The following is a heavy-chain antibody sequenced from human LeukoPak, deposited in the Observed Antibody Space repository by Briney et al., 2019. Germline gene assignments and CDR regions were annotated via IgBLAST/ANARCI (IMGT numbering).Heavy chain of an antibody. V-gene: IGHV3-30*18. Sequence: GGSLRLSCAASGFTFSSYGMHWVRQAPGKGLEWVAVISYDGSNKYYADSVKGRFTISRDNSKNTLYLQMNSLRAEDTAVYYCAKDLAAEHCSGGSCYDTQAFDIWGQGTMVTVSS. D-gene: IGHD2-15*01. CDR3: AKDLAAEHCSGGSCYDTQAFDI. CDR2: ISYDGSNK. J-gene: IGHJ3*02. CDR1: GFTFSSYG.